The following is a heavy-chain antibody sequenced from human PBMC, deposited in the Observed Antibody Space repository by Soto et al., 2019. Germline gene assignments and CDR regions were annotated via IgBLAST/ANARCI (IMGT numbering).Heavy chain of an antibody. CDR2: SKAGKCKT. J-gene: IGHJ6*02. CDR3: ARGGNSEPHFYYYYYGMDV. D-gene: IGHD2-21*02. V-gene: IGHV1-3*02. CDR1: GYTFTYYA. Sequence: GASVKVSFKASGYTFTYYAMHWGRQAPGQRVEWKGWSKAGKCKTKNLQEFQGRVTITRDTSPRTAYKEMSSLRSEDTALYYCARGGNSEPHFYYYYYGMDVWGQGTTVTVSS.